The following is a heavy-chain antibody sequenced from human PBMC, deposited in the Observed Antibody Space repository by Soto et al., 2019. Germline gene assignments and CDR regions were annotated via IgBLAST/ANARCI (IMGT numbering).Heavy chain of an antibody. D-gene: IGHD5-18*01. J-gene: IGHJ6*02. CDR3: AREGGYSYGFNYYYYGMDV. CDR2: ISSSSSYI. CDR1: GFTFSSYS. V-gene: IGHV3-21*01. Sequence: GGSLRLSCAASGFTFSSYSMNWVRQAPGKGLEWVSSISSSSSYIYYADSVKGRFTISRDNAKNSLYLQMNSLRAEDTAVYYCAREGGYSYGFNYYYYGMDVWGQGTTVTVSS.